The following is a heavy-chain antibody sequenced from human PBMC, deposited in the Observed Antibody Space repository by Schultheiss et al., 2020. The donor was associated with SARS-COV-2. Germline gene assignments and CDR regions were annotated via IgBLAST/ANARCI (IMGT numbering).Heavy chain of an antibody. CDR1: GTSISSGGYY. V-gene: IGHV4-31*03. CDR3: ARHNGGYYDY. Sequence: SETLSLTCTVSGTSISSGGYYWNWIRQHPGEGLEWIGDIYYSGSPYYNPSLKSRLTISVDTSKNQFSLRLSSVTAADTAVYYCARHNGGYYDYWGQGTLVTVSS. CDR2: IYYSGSP. D-gene: IGHD3-22*01. J-gene: IGHJ4*02.